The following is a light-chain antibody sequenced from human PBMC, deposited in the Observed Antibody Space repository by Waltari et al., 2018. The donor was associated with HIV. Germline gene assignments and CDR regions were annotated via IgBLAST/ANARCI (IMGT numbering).Light chain of an antibody. CDR2: SNN. J-gene: IGLJ2*01. Sequence: QSVLTQSPSASGTPGQRGIISCSGSSSNIGSNSVNWYQQLPGTAPKLLIYSNNEAPPGVPARFSGSKSGTSASLALSGLQSEDDADYHCAAWDVSLNGPVFGGGTKLTVL. CDR3: AAWDVSLNGPV. CDR1: SSNIGSNS. V-gene: IGLV1-44*01.